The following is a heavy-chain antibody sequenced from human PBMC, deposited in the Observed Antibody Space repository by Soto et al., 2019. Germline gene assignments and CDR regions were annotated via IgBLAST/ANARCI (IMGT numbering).Heavy chain of an antibody. CDR3: ARDKGYYGSGDYYSAYGLDV. CDR2: IYSRGST. CDR1: GGSISSGDYY. D-gene: IGHD3-10*01. Sequence: SETLSLTCTVSGGSISSGDYYWSWIRQPPGKGLEWIGYIYSRGSTYYNPSLKSRVTISVDTSKNQFSLKLSSVTAADTAVYYCARDKGYYGSGDYYSAYGLDVWGQGTAVTVSS. V-gene: IGHV4-30-4*01. J-gene: IGHJ6*02.